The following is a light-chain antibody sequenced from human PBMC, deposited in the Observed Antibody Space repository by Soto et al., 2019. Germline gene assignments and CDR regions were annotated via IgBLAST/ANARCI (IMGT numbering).Light chain of an antibody. Sequence: IQVIQSPYTLAGSVGRSVRTTCLASQTISSWLAWYQQKPGKAPKLLIYKASTLKSGVPSRFSGSGSGTEFTLTISSLQPDDFATYYCQHYNSYSEAFGQGTKVDIK. CDR1: QTISSW. CDR2: KAS. CDR3: QHYNSYSEA. J-gene: IGKJ1*01. V-gene: IGKV1-5*03.